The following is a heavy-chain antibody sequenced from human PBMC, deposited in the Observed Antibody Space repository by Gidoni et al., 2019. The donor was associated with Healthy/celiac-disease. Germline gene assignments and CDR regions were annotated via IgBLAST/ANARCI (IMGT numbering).Heavy chain of an antibody. D-gene: IGHD3-3*01. CDR3: ARDGVWSGYFGYGMDV. CDR1: GFTSSDYY. V-gene: IGHV3-11*01. J-gene: IGHJ6*02. Sequence: QVQLVESGGGWVKPGGSLRLSCAASGFTSSDYYMSWIRQAPGQGLGWFSYISSSGSTIYYADSVKGRFTISRDNAKNSLYLQMNSLRAEDTAVYYCARDGVWSGYFGYGMDVWGQGTAVTVSS. CDR2: ISSSGSTI.